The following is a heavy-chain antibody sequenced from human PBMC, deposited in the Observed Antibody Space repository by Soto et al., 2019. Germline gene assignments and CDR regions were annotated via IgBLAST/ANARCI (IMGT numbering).Heavy chain of an antibody. D-gene: IGHD4-17*01. CDR1: GFSLSTSGMC. J-gene: IGHJ4*02. CDR2: IDWDDDK. CDR3: ARTADYGDYGLYYFDY. V-gene: IGHV2-70*11. Sequence: GSGPTLVNPTQTLTLTCTFSGFSLSTSGMCVSWIRQPPGKALEWLARIDWDDDKYYSTSLKTRLTISKDTSKNQVVLTMTNMDPVDTATYYCARTADYGDYGLYYFDYWGQGTLVTVSS.